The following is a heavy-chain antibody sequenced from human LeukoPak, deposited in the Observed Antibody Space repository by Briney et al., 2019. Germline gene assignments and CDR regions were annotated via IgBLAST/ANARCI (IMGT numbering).Heavy chain of an antibody. CDR1: GGSISHYY. D-gene: IGHD6-6*01. CDR2: IYYGGST. J-gene: IGHJ4*02. Sequence: PSETLSLTCTVSGGSISHYYWNWIRQPPGKGLEWIGNIYYGGSTYFNPSLKSRVTISVDTSKNQFSLKLSSVTAADTAVYYCARETAELGRSFDYWGQGAQVTVSS. V-gene: IGHV4-59*01. CDR3: ARETAELGRSFDY.